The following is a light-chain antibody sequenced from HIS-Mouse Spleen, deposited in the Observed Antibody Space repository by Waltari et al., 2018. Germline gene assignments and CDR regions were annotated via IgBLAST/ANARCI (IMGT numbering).Light chain of an antibody. Sequence: DIQMTQSPSSLSASVGDRVTITCQASQDISNYLNWYQQKPGKAPKLLIYDASNLETGVPSRFSGSGSGTDFTFTISSLQPEDIATYYCQQYDNLLRLTFGPGTKVDIK. CDR2: DAS. CDR1: QDISNY. CDR3: QQYDNLLRLT. V-gene: IGKV1-33*01. J-gene: IGKJ3*01.